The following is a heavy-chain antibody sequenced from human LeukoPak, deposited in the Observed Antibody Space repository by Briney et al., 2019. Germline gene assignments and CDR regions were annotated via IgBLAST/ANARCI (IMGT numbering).Heavy chain of an antibody. Sequence: SQTLSLTCTVSGGSISSGDYYWSWIRQPPGKGLEWIGYIYYGGSTYYNPSLKSRVTISVDTSKNQFSLKLSSVTAADTAVYYCARLVEPWYFDLWGRGTLVTVSS. CDR3: ARLVEPWYFDL. CDR2: IYYGGST. V-gene: IGHV4-30-4*01. J-gene: IGHJ2*01. CDR1: GGSISSGDYY. D-gene: IGHD3-9*01.